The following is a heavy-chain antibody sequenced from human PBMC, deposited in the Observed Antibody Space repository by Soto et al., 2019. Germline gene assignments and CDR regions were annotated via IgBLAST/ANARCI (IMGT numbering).Heavy chain of an antibody. CDR1: GFTFRNYA. J-gene: IGHJ4*02. CDR2: ISGSGGTT. Sequence: EVQLLESGGGLVQPGGSLRLSCAASGFTFRNYAMSWACQSPGKGLEWVSAISGSGGTTHYADSVKGRFTIFRDNSKNTLYLQMNSLRVEDTAVYYCAKDRSSTSCYAFDYWGEGSLVNVSS. V-gene: IGHV3-23*01. D-gene: IGHD2-2*01. CDR3: AKDRSSTSCYAFDY.